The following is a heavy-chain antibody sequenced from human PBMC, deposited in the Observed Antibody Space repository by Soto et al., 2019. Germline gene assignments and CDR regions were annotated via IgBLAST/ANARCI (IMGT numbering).Heavy chain of an antibody. Sequence: QVQLVESGGGVVQPGRSLRLSCAASGFTFSSYGMHWVRQAPGKGLEWVAVISYAGSNKYYADSVKGRFTSARDNSKNTLYLQMNSLRAEDTAVYYCAKDLLGPGRAYGMDVWGQGTTVSVSS. D-gene: IGHD7-27*01. CDR3: AKDLLGPGRAYGMDV. J-gene: IGHJ6*02. CDR1: GFTFSSYG. CDR2: ISYAGSNK. V-gene: IGHV3-30*18.